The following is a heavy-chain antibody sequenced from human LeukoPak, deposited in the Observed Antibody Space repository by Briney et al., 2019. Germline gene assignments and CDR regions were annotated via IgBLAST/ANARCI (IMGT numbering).Heavy chain of an antibody. CDR2: IYTSGST. D-gene: IGHD2-2*02. CDR1: GGSISSYY. Sequence: SETLSLTCTVSGGSISSYYWSWIRHPAGKGLAWIGRIYTSGSTNYNPSLKSRVTMSVDTSKNQFSLKLSSVTAADAAVYYCARAAPKYCSSTSCYTWDWFDPWGQGTLVTVSS. V-gene: IGHV4-4*07. J-gene: IGHJ5*02. CDR3: ARAAPKYCSSTSCYTWDWFDP.